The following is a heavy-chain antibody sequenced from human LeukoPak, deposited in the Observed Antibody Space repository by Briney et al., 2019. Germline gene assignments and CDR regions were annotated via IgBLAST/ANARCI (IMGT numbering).Heavy chain of an antibody. Sequence: SETLSLTCTVSGGSISSGDYYWSWIRQPPGKGLEWTGYIYYSGSTYYNPSLKSRVTISVDTSKNQFSLKLSSVTAADTAVYYCARGVVAKIGYWGQGTLVTVSS. CDR3: ARGVVAKIGY. V-gene: IGHV4-30-4*01. D-gene: IGHD2-15*01. J-gene: IGHJ4*02. CDR1: GGSISSGDYY. CDR2: IYYSGST.